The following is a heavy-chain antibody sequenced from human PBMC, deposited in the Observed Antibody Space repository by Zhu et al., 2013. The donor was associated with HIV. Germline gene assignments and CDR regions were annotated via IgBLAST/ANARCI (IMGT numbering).Heavy chain of an antibody. Sequence: QVQLQESGPGLVKPSQTLSLTCTVSGGSISSGGYYWSWIRQHPGKGLEWIGYIYYSGSTYYNPSLKSRVTISVDTSKNQFSLKLSSVTAADTAVYYCARDTTIGYSGYGFPSHAFDIWGQGTMVTVSS. CDR1: GGSISSGGYY. CDR2: IYYSGST. V-gene: IGHV4-31*03. J-gene: IGHJ3*02. CDR3: ARDTTIGYSGYGFPSHAFDI. D-gene: IGHD5-12*01.